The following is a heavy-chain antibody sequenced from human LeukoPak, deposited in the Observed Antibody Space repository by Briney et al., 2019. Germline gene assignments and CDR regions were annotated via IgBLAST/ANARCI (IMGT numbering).Heavy chain of an antibody. D-gene: IGHD3-22*01. Sequence: GGSLRLSCAASGFTFSSYAMSWVRQAPGKGLEWVSYISSSGSTIYYADSVKGRFTISRDNAKNSLYLQMNSLRAEDTAVYYCARLRYYYDSSGFRHNWFDPWGQGTLVTVSS. V-gene: IGHV3-48*04. CDR3: ARLRYYYDSSGFRHNWFDP. CDR2: ISSSGSTI. CDR1: GFTFSSYA. J-gene: IGHJ5*02.